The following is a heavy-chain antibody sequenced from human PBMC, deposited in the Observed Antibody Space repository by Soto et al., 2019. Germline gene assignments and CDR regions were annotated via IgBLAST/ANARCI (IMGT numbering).Heavy chain of an antibody. J-gene: IGHJ5*02. CDR1: GYTFTSYY. CDR3: ARDFEYSSSGFPCDP. D-gene: IGHD6-6*01. Sequence: ASVKVSCKASGYTFTSYYMHWLRQSPGQGLEWMGIINPSGGSTSYAQKFQGRVTMTRDTSTSTVYMELSSLRSEDTAVYYCARDFEYSSSGFPCDPWGQGTLVTVSS. CDR2: INPSGGST. V-gene: IGHV1-46*01.